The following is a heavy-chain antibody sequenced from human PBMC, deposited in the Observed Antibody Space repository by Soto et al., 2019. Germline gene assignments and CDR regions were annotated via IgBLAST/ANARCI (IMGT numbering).Heavy chain of an antibody. V-gene: IGHV1-18*01. CDR2: ISAYNGNT. CDR3: ARIRVTIFGVVINSFDY. Sequence: QVQLVQSGAEVKKPGASVKVSCKASGYTFTSYGISWVRQAPGQGLEWMGWISAYNGNTNYAKKLQGRVTMTTDTSTSRAYMELRSLRSDDTAVYYCARIRVTIFGVVINSFDYWGQGTLVTVSS. J-gene: IGHJ4*02. CDR1: GYTFTSYG. D-gene: IGHD3-3*01.